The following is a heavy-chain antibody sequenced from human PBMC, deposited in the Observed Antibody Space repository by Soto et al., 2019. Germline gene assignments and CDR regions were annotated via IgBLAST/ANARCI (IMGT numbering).Heavy chain of an antibody. J-gene: IGHJ4*02. CDR3: ASTRYVGTSYYFDS. D-gene: IGHD1-26*01. V-gene: IGHV3-53*01. CDR1: GFTVRSHY. Sequence: HPGGDLGLSSEASGFTVRSHYMSWIRQGPGKGLEWVSTIYKGGDTFYADSVRGRFTISRDTFQNMVFLQMNNLRAEDTAVYYCASTRYVGTSYYFDSWGQGTLVTVSS. CDR2: IYKGGDT.